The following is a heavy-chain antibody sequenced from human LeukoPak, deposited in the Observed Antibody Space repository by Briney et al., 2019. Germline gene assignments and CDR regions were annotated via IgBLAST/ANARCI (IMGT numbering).Heavy chain of an antibody. CDR1: GGSISSYY. J-gene: IGHJ4*02. Sequence: PSETLSLTCTVSGGSISSYYWSWIRQPPGKGLEWIGYIYYSGSTNYNPSLKSRVTISVDTSKNQFSLQLKSVTPEDTAVYYCARGPRRYSSSSSGFDYWGQGTLVTVSS. CDR2: IYYSGST. CDR3: ARGPRRYSSSSSGFDY. V-gene: IGHV4-59*12. D-gene: IGHD6-6*01.